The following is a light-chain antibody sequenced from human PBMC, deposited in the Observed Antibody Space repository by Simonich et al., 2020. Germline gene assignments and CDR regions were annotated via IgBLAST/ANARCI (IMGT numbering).Light chain of an antibody. CDR2: EGR. J-gene: IGLJ2*01. V-gene: IGLV2-23*01. Sequence: QSALTQPASVSGSPGQSITISCTGTSSDVWSYNLVSWYQQHPGKAPKLMIYEGRKRPSGVSNRFSGAKSGNTASLTISGLQAEDEADYYCSSYAGSNNLVFGGGTKLTVL. CDR1: SSDVWSYNL. CDR3: SSYAGSNNLV.